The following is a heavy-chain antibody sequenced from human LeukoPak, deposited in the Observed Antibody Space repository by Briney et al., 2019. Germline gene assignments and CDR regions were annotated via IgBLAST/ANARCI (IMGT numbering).Heavy chain of an antibody. J-gene: IGHJ4*02. CDR3: ARSRLLWFGESPFDY. V-gene: IGHV1-2*04. Sequence: ASVKVSCKASGYTFTGYYMHWVRQAPGQGLEWMGWINPNSGGTNYAQKFQGWVTMTRDTSISTAYMELSRLRSDDTAVYYCARSRLLWFGESPFDYWGQGTLVTVSS. D-gene: IGHD3-10*01. CDR1: GYTFTGYY. CDR2: INPNSGGT.